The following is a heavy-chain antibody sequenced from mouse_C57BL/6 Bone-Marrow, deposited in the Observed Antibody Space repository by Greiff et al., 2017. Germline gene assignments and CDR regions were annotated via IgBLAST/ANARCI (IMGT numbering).Heavy chain of an antibody. Sequence: QVQLKESGPGLVQPSQSLSITCTVSGFSLTSYGVHWVRQSPGKGLEWLGVIWRGGSTAYNAAFMSRLSITKDNSKSQVFFKMNSLQADDTAIYYCAKNRAYGNFYFDYWGQGTTLTVSS. D-gene: IGHD2-1*01. CDR3: AKNRAYGNFYFDY. V-gene: IGHV2-5*01. CDR2: IWRGGST. CDR1: GFSLTSYG. J-gene: IGHJ2*01.